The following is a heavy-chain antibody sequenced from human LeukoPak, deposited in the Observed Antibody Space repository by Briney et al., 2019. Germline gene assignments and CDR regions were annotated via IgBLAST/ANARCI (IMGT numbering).Heavy chain of an antibody. CDR3: ARGSRPVYDFWSGWTIDY. J-gene: IGHJ4*02. CDR2: INQHGSET. V-gene: IGHV3-7*04. CDR1: EFTFYNYW. D-gene: IGHD3-3*01. Sequence: AGGSLRLSCAASEFTFYNYWMTWVRQAPGKGLEWVANINQHGSETKYVDSVKGRFIISRDNAKNSLYLEMNSLRAEDTAVYHCARGSRPVYDFWSGWTIDYWGQGTLVTVSS.